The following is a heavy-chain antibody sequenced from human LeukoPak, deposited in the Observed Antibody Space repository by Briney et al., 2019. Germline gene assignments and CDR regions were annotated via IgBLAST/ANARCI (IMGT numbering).Heavy chain of an antibody. CDR3: AKDVAFTPYYFDY. CDR2: ISWNSGSI. V-gene: IGHV3-9*03. J-gene: IGHJ4*02. CDR1: GFTFSSYW. Sequence: PGGSLRLPCAASGFTFSSYWMHWVRQAPGKGLEWVSGISWNSGSIGYADSVRGRFTISRDNAKNSLYLQMNSLRAEDMALYYCAKDVAFTPYYFDYWGQGTLVTVSS.